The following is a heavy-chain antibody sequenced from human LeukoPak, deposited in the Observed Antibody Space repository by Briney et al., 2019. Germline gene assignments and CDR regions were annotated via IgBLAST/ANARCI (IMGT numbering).Heavy chain of an antibody. CDR1: GGSFSGYY. CDR2: INHSGST. CDR3: ARDKQYYDYVWGSYRPPHYFDY. Sequence: PSETLSLTCAVYGGSFSGYYWSWIRQPPGKGLEWIGEINHSGSTNYNPSLKSRVTISVDTSKNQFSLKLSSVTAEDTAVYYCARDKQYYDYVWGSYRPPHYFDYWGQGTLVTVSS. D-gene: IGHD3-16*02. J-gene: IGHJ4*02. V-gene: IGHV4-34*01.